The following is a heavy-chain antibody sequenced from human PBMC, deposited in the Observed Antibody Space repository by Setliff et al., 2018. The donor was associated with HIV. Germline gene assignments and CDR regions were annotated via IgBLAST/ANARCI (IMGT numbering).Heavy chain of an antibody. CDR3: ARQGGYNSPLMV. Sequence: LSLTCTVSGGSITSYFWNWIRQSPGKGLEWIGYIFDSGTTKYNPSVTSRVTISVDASKNQFFLQLISVAAADTAVYYCARQGGYNSPLMVWGQGKLVTDSS. CDR2: IFDSGTT. J-gene: IGHJ4*02. V-gene: IGHV4-59*08. D-gene: IGHD3-10*01. CDR1: GGSITSYF.